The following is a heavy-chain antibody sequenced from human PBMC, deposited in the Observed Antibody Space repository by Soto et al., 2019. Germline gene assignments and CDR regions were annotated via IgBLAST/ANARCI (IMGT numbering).Heavy chain of an antibody. D-gene: IGHD1-20*01. CDR1: GGSLSDYY. Sequence: QVQLQQWGAGLLKPSETLSLTCAVYGGSLSDYYWNWLRQPPGKGLEWIGEINHRGTPSYNPSLKRRVDISVDTAMTQFSLKLRSVTAADTAIYYCARYQWNPGAFDPWGPGTQVTVSS. CDR2: INHRGTP. CDR3: ARYQWNPGAFDP. J-gene: IGHJ5*02. V-gene: IGHV4-34*01.